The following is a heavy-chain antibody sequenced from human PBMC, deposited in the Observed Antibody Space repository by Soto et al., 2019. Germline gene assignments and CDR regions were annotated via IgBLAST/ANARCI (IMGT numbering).Heavy chain of an antibody. Sequence: SCAMSSLHHEKRQGLEWLGWINTHNGNTNYAQNLQGRVIMTADTSTSTAYMELRSLRSDDTAIYYCTREGSAPYYYYGMDAWGQGTTVTVSS. V-gene: IGHV1-18*01. D-gene: IGHD3-10*01. CDR1: SCA. CDR3: TREGSAPYYYYGMDA. CDR2: INTHNGNT. J-gene: IGHJ6*02.